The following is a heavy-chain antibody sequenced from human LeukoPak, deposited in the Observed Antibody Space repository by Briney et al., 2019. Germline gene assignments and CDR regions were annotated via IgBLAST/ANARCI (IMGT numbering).Heavy chain of an antibody. Sequence: GGSLRLSCAASGFAFNNYWMSWVRQAPGKGLEWVGRIKSKTDGGTTDYAAPVKGRFTISRDDSKNTLYLQMNSLKTEDTAVYYCTTDDYYDSSGYGMDVWGQGTTVTVSS. CDR3: TTDDYYDSSGYGMDV. D-gene: IGHD3-22*01. V-gene: IGHV3-15*01. CDR1: GFAFNNYW. CDR2: IKSKTDGGTT. J-gene: IGHJ6*02.